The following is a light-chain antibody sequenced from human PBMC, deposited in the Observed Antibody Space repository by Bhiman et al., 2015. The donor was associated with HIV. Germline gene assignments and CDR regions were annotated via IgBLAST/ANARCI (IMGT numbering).Light chain of an antibody. CDR2: GST. Sequence: QSVLTQPPSVSGAPGQRVTISCTGRSSNIGAGYDVHWYQQLPGTAPKLLIYGSTNRPSGVPDRFSGSKSGTSASLAITGLQAEDEADYYCQSYDSNLSGSLFGGGTKLTVL. CDR1: SSNIGAGYD. CDR3: QSYDSNLSGSL. V-gene: IGLV1-40*01. J-gene: IGLJ2*01.